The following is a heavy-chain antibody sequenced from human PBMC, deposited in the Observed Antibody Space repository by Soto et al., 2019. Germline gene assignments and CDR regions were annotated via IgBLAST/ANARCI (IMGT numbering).Heavy chain of an antibody. Sequence: TLSLTCAVYGGSFSGYYWSWIRQPPGKGLEWIGYIYYSGSTYYNPSLKSRVTISVDTSKNQFSLKLSSVTAADTAVYYCARDVLGIAAAGPVSRYYYYYGMDVWGQGTTVTVSS. D-gene: IGHD6-13*01. J-gene: IGHJ6*02. CDR3: ARDVLGIAAAGPVSRYYYYYGMDV. V-gene: IGHV4-34*09. CDR1: GGSFSGYY. CDR2: IYYSGST.